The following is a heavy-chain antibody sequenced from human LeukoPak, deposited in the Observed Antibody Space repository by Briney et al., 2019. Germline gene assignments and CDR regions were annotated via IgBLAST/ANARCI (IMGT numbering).Heavy chain of an antibody. D-gene: IGHD5-18*01. CDR2: TSWDGGST. Sequence: GGSLRLSCAASGLTFDDYTMHWVRQAPGKGLEWVSLTSWDGGSTYYADSVKGRFTISRDNSKNSLYLQMNSLRTEDTALYYCAKDTADTADGLFFDYWGQGTLVTVSS. V-gene: IGHV3-43*01. CDR1: GLTFDDYT. CDR3: AKDTADTADGLFFDY. J-gene: IGHJ4*02.